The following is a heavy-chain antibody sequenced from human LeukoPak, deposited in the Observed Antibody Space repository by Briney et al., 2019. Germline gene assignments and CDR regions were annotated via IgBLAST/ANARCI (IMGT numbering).Heavy chain of an antibody. CDR1: GDSISSSSYY. Sequence: SETLSLTCTVSGDSISSSSYYWGWIRQPPGKGLEWIGTIFYSGSTYYNPSLKSRVTISVDTSKNQFSLKLSSVTAADTAIYYCATQILLCRYYWGQGTLVTVSS. V-gene: IGHV4-39*01. J-gene: IGHJ4*02. D-gene: IGHD2-21*01. CDR3: ATQILLCRYY. CDR2: IFYSGST.